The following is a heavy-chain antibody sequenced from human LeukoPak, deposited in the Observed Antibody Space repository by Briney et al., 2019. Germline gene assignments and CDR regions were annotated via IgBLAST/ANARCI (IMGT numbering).Heavy chain of an antibody. CDR2: ITGSGTNT. D-gene: IGHD3-9*01. CDR1: GFTFSNYA. CDR3: VIWGDYDVLTGYYVPDY. J-gene: IGHJ4*02. V-gene: IGHV3-23*01. Sequence: GGSLRLSCVASGFTFSNYAMSWVRQAPGKGLEWVSAITGSGTNTYYADSLKGRFTISRDNSENTVFLQMNSLRHEDTAIYYCVIWGDYDVLTGYYVPDYWGQGTLVTVSS.